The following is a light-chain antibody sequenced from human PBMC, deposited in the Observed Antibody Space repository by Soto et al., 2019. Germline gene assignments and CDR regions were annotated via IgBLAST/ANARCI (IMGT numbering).Light chain of an antibody. J-gene: IGKJ4*01. V-gene: IGKV3-15*01. CDR3: QQYNNWTLT. Sequence: EIVMTQSPATLSVSPGERATLSCRASQSVSGNLAWYQQKPGQHPRLLIYGASTRATGIPARFSGSGSGTEFTITISSLQSEDFAVYYCQQYNNWTLTFGGGTKVEIK. CDR1: QSVSGN. CDR2: GAS.